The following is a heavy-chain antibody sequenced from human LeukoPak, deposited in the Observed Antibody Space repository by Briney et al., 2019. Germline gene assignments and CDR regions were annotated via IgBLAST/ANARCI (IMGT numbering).Heavy chain of an antibody. CDR1: GFTFSSYS. D-gene: IGHD1-26*01. CDR2: ICNSSSYI. J-gene: IGHJ4*02. Sequence: GGSLRLSCAASGFTFSSYSMNWVRQAPGKGLEWVSSICNSSSYIYYADSVKGRFTVSRDNSKNSLYLQMNSLRAEDTAIYYCARDNYSGSRYFDHWGQGTLVTVSS. V-gene: IGHV3-21*01. CDR3: ARDNYSGSRYFDH.